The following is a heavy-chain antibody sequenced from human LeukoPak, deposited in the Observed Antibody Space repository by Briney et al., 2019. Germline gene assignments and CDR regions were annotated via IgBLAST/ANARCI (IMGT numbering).Heavy chain of an antibody. Sequence: TSEALSLTCAVSGGSISSGGYSWSWIRQPPGKGLEWIGYIYQNGNTYYNPSLKSRVTISVDRSKNQFSLNLSSVTAEDTAVYYCVRGTISWASSAFDIWGQGTMVTVSS. CDR3: VRGTISWASSAFDI. CDR2: IYQNGNT. J-gene: IGHJ3*02. D-gene: IGHD2-2*01. CDR1: GGSISSGGYS. V-gene: IGHV4-30-2*01.